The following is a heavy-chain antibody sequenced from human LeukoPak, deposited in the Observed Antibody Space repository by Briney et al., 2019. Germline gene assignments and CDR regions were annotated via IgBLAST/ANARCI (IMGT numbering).Heavy chain of an antibody. Sequence: SETLSLTCTVSGGSISSSSYYWGWIRQPPGKGLEWIGSSYYSGSTYYNPSLKSRVTISVDTSKNQFSLKLSSVTAADTAVYYCARHAVPGYFDYWGQGTLVTVSS. CDR2: SYYSGST. CDR1: GGSISSSSYY. J-gene: IGHJ4*02. V-gene: IGHV4-39*01. CDR3: ARHAVPGYFDY.